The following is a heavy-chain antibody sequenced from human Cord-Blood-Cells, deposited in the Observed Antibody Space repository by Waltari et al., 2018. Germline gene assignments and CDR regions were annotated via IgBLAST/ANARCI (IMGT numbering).Heavy chain of an antibody. CDR3: ARGSDYYGSGSYDY. CDR2: INHSGST. V-gene: IGHV4-34*01. D-gene: IGHD3-10*01. Sequence: QVQLQQWGAGLLKPSETLSLTCAVYGGSFSGYYWSWIRQPPGKGLEWIGEINHSGSTNYNPSLKSRVTISVDTSKNQFSLKLSSVTAADTAVYYCARGSDYYGSGSYDYWGQGTLVTVSS. CDR1: GGSFSGYY. J-gene: IGHJ4*02.